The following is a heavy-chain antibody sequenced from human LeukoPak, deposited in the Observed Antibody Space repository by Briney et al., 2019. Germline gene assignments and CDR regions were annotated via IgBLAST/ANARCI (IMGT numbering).Heavy chain of an antibody. CDR3: ARGSGARDSSGYRFDY. D-gene: IGHD3-22*01. CDR2: IYYSGST. CDR1: GGSFSGYY. Sequence: SETLSLTCAVYGGSFSGYYWSWIRQPPGKGLEWIGYIYYSGSTNYNPSLKSRVTISTDTSKNQFSLKLSSVTAADTAVYYCARGSGARDSSGYRFDYWGQGTLVTASS. V-gene: IGHV4-59*01. J-gene: IGHJ4*02.